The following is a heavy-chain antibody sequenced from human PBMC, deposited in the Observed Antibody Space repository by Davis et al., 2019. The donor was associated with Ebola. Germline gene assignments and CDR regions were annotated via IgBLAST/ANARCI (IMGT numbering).Heavy chain of an antibody. Sequence: PGGSLRLSCAASGFTFSSYSMNWVRQAPGKGLEWVSSISSSSSYIYYADSVKGRFTTSRDNAKNSLSLQMNSLRAEDTAVYYCARAGDFWSGSVYYFDYWGQGTLVTVSS. CDR1: GFTFSSYS. CDR3: ARAGDFWSGSVYYFDY. CDR2: ISSSSSYI. V-gene: IGHV3-21*01. J-gene: IGHJ4*02. D-gene: IGHD3-3*01.